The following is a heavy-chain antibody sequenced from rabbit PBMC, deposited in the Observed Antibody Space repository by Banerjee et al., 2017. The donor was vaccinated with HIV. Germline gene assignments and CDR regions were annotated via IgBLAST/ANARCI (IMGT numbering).Heavy chain of an antibody. CDR3: ARASTMTIDSYFL. J-gene: IGHJ4*01. CDR1: GFSFSSSYW. Sequence: QSLEESGGDLVKPGASLTLTCTASGFSFSSSYWICWVRQAPGKGLEWIACIYAGSSGSTYYASWAIGRFTISSDIAQNTVDLQMNSLTAADTATYFCARASTMTIDSYFLWGPGTIVTV. V-gene: IGHV1S40*01. CDR2: IYAGSSGST. D-gene: IGHD2-1*01.